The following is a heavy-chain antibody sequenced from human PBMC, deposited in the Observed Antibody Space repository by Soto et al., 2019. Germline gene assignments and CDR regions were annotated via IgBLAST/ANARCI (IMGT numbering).Heavy chain of an antibody. CDR3: ARHLERGSGKHFDY. D-gene: IGHD3-10*01. CDR1: GGSISSSNYY. J-gene: IGHJ4*02. V-gene: IGHV4-39*01. Sequence: QVQLQESGPGLVKPSETLSLTCTVSGGSISSSNYYWGWIRQPPGEGLEWIGSIYYSGSTYYNPSLNSRVTRSIDTSKNQLSLKLSSVTAADTAVYYCARHLERGSGKHFDYWGQGTLVTVSS. CDR2: IYYSGST.